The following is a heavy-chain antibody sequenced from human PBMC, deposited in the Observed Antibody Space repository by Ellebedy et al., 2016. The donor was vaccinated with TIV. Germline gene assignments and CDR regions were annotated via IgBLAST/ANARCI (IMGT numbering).Heavy chain of an antibody. CDR1: GFTFSNAW. CDR3: RLGNFYQYGMDV. J-gene: IGHJ6*02. CDR2: VRRKTDGGTT. V-gene: IGHV3-15*01. Sequence: GESLKISXVASGFTFSNAWVSWVRQAPGKGLEFVGRVRRKTDGGTTEYAAPVKGRFSISRDDSKNTVWLHMNSLQTEDTAVYYCRLGNFYQYGMDVWGQGTTVTV. D-gene: IGHD2/OR15-2a*01.